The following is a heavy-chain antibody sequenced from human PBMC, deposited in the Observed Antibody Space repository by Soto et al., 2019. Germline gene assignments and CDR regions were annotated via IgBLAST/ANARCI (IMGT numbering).Heavy chain of an antibody. D-gene: IGHD2-21*01. J-gene: IGHJ6*02. CDR1: GYSFTTFG. V-gene: IGHV1-18*01. CDR3: AKNGHTPYYYYGMDV. CDR2: ISGYNGDT. Sequence: RPSVKVSCKGCGYSFTTFGISWVRQAPGQGLEWMGWISGYNGDTNNAQKFQDRVTMTIDRSTTTAYLELRSLTSDDTAVYYCAKNGHTPYYYYGMDVWG.